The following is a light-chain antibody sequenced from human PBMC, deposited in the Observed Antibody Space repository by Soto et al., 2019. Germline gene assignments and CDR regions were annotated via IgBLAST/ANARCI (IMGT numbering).Light chain of an antibody. CDR3: MQNRQIPYS. CDR2: GVS. Sequence: DIAMTQIPLSLSVTPGQPAAISCRSSQSLFNPDGKTYLHWFLQKPGQPPQLLITGVSTRFSGVADRFIGSGSGTDFTLKIRRVEADDVGVYFCMQNRQIPYSFGQGTKLEIK. V-gene: IGKV2D-29*01. J-gene: IGKJ2*01. CDR1: QSLFNPDGKTY.